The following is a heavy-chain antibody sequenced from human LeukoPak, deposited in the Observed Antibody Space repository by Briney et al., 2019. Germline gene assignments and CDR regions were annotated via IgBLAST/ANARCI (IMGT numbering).Heavy chain of an antibody. CDR3: ARAYCGGDCYEFDY. Sequence: SATVTVTCTVSGGSISSSSFYWGWLRHRPGQGLVWMGSIYYSGSTNYNPSLKSPVTISVGTSKIQFSLKLSSVTAADTAVYDCARAYCGGDCYEFDYWGQGTLVTVSS. J-gene: IGHJ4*02. CDR2: IYYSGST. CDR1: GGSISSSSFY. V-gene: IGHV4-39*01. D-gene: IGHD2-21*02.